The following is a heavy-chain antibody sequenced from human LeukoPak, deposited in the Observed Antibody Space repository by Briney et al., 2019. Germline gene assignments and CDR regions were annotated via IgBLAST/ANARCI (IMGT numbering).Heavy chain of an antibody. CDR3: ARVHHYYGSGSPSPGGWFDP. Sequence: SVKVSCKASGGTFSIYAISWVRQAPGQGLEWMGGIITMFGTANYAQKFQGRVTITADESTSTAYMELSSLRSEDTAVYYCARVHHYYGSGSPSPGGWFDPWGQGTLVTVSS. D-gene: IGHD3-10*01. CDR2: IITMFGTA. J-gene: IGHJ5*02. V-gene: IGHV1-69*13. CDR1: GGTFSIYA.